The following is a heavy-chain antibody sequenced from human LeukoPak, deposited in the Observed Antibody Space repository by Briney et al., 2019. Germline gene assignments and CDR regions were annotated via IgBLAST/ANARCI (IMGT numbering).Heavy chain of an antibody. CDR1: GGTFSSYA. D-gene: IGHD6-19*01. J-gene: IGHJ4*02. Sequence: SVKVSCKASGGTFSSYAISWVRQAPGQGLEWMGRIIPILGIANYAQKFQGRVTITADKSTSTAYMELSSLRSEDTAVYYCARDGVAVAGTVLDWGQGTLVTVSS. CDR3: ARDGVAVAGTVLD. V-gene: IGHV1-69*04. CDR2: IIPILGIA.